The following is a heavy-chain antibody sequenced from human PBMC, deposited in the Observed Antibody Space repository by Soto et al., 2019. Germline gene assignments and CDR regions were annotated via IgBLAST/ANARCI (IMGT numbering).Heavy chain of an antibody. CDR2: INPNSGDT. CDR1: GYTFTGYY. D-gene: IGHD1-26*01. Sequence: ASVKVSCKASGYTFTGYYMHWVRQAPGQGLEWMGWINPNSGDTNYAQKFQGRVTMTRDTSISTAYMELSRLRSDDTAACYCASGAGRVGATVGYWGQGTLVTVSS. CDR3: ASGAGRVGATVGY. J-gene: IGHJ4*02. V-gene: IGHV1-2*02.